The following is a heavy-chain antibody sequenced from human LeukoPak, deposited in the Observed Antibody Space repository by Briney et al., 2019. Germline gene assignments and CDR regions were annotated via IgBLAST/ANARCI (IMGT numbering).Heavy chain of an antibody. Sequence: GGSLRLSCAASGFTFGSYDMHWVRQAPGKGLEWVANIKRDGSEQYYVDSVKGRFTISRDNAKNTLYLQMNSLRAEDTAVYYCARDLRSYTSSWYGYWGQGTLVTVSS. J-gene: IGHJ4*02. V-gene: IGHV3-7*01. CDR3: ARDLRSYTSSWYGY. CDR1: GFTFGSYD. D-gene: IGHD6-13*01. CDR2: IKRDGSEQ.